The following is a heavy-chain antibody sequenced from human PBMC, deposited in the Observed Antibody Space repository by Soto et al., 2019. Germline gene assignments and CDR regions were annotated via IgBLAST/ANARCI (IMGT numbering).Heavy chain of an antibody. V-gene: IGHV1-18*01. CDR3: ARGGDVPYYYYGMDV. CDR1: GYTFTWYG. J-gene: IGHJ6*02. Sequence: QVHLVQSGAEVKKPGASVKVACKTSGYTFTWYGITWVRQSPGQVLEWMGWISGYDGRTNFAQKAQDRVTMTTDTTTSTVYMEERSLSSDDTTVYYCARGGDVPYYYYGMDVWGQGTTVTVSS. D-gene: IGHD2-21*02. CDR2: ISGYDGRT.